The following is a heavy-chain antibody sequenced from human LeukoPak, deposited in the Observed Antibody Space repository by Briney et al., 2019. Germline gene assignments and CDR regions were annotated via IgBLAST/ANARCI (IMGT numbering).Heavy chain of an antibody. D-gene: IGHD6-13*01. J-gene: IGHJ5*02. CDR3: ARRGMLAAAGSYNWFDP. V-gene: IGHV1-2*02. CDR2: INPNSGGT. CDR1: GYTFTGYY. Sequence: ASVKVSCKASGYTFTGYYMHWVRQAPGQGLEWMGWINPNSGGTNYAQKFQGRVTITADESTSTAYMELSSLRSEDTAVYYCARRGMLAAAGSYNWFDPWGQGTLVTVSS.